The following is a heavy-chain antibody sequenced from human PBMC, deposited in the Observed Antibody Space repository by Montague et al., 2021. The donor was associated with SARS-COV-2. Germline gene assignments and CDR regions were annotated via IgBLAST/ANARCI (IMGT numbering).Heavy chain of an antibody. V-gene: IGHV4-39*02. Sequence: SETLSLTCSVSSGSIISSGYYWGWIRQPPGKELEWIGNIYCSRTTYYNPSLQSRGTISVDTSKNHLSLRLSSVTAADTAVYFCARGMIRGVTTPFDYWGQGSQVTVSS. CDR2: IYCSRTT. J-gene: IGHJ4*02. D-gene: IGHD3-10*01. CDR3: ARGMIRGVTTPFDY. CDR1: SGSIISSGYY.